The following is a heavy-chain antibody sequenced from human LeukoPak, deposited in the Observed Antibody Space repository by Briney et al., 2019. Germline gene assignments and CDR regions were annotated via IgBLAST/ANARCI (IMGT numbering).Heavy chain of an antibody. CDR2: ISWNSGSI. J-gene: IGHJ4*02. D-gene: IGHD3-9*01. CDR3: AKAQYYDILTGYYLDY. CDR1: GFTFSSYE. Sequence: GGSLRLSCAASGFTFSSYEMNWVRQAPGKGLEWVSGISWNSGSIGYADSVKGRFTISRDNAKNSLYLQMNSLRAEDTALYYCAKAQYYDILTGYYLDYWGQGTLVTVSS. V-gene: IGHV3-9*01.